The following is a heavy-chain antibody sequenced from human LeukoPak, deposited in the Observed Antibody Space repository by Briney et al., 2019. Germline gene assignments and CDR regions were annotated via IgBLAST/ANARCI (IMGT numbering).Heavy chain of an antibody. D-gene: IGHD3-10*01. V-gene: IGHV4-39*07. CDR2: INHSGST. CDR3: ARAPMVRGTIDY. J-gene: IGHJ4*02. CDR1: GGSISSSSYY. Sequence: AETLSLTCTASGGSISSSSYYWSWIRQPPGKGLEWIGEINHSGSTNYNPSLKSRVTISVDTSKNQFSLKLSSVTAADTAMYYCARAPMVRGTIDYWGQGTLVTVSS.